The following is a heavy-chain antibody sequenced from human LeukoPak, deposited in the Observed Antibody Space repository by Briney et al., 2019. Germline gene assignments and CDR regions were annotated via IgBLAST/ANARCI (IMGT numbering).Heavy chain of an antibody. Sequence: EASVKVSCKASGYTFTGYYMHWVRQAPGQGLEWIGWINPNSGGTNYAQKFQGRVTMTRDTSISTAYMELSRLRSDDTAVYYCARCRVVVPAASFDPWGQGTLVTVSS. CDR1: GYTFTGYY. D-gene: IGHD2-2*01. V-gene: IGHV1-2*02. J-gene: IGHJ5*02. CDR3: ARCRVVVPAASFDP. CDR2: INPNSGGT.